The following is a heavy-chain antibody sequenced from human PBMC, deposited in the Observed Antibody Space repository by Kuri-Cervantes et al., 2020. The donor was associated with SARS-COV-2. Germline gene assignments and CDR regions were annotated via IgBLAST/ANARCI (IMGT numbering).Heavy chain of an antibody. CDR3: ARGAIG. CDR2: IYYNGST. J-gene: IGHJ4*02. Sequence: GSLRLSCTVSGGSVSSGSYYWSWIRQPPGKGLEWVGYIYYNGSTYYNPSLRSRVIVSVDRSKNQFSLNLNSVTAADTALYYCARGAIGWGQGTLVTVSS. D-gene: IGHD2/OR15-2a*01. CDR1: GGSVSSGSYY. V-gene: IGHV4-61*01.